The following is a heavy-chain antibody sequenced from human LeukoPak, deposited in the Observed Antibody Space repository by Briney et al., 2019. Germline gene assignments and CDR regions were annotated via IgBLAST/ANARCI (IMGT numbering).Heavy chain of an antibody. CDR2: IGATQTYI. D-gene: IGHD3-10*01. J-gene: IGHJ6*02. CDR3: AKQYGSGSYYSVYGMDV. V-gene: IGHV3-21*04. CDR1: GFTFATYT. Sequence: GGSLRLSCTGAGFTFATYTFNWVRQAPGKGLEWVASIGATQTYIYYADSVKGRFTISRDNAKNSLYLQMDSLRAEDTALYYCAKQYGSGSYYSVYGMDVWGQGTTVTVSS.